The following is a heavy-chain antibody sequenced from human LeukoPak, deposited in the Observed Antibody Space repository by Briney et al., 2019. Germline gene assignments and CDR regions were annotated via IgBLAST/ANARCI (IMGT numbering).Heavy chain of an antibody. V-gene: IGHV4-39*01. D-gene: IGHD5-12*01. CDR3: ARGISGYDYVARFDP. CDR2: IYYSGST. J-gene: IGHJ5*02. CDR1: GGSISSSSYY. Sequence: SETLSLTCTVSGGSISSSSYYWGWIRQPPGKGLEWIGSIYYSGSTYYNPSLKSRVTISVDTSKNQFSLKLSSVTAADTAVYYCARGISGYDYVARFDPWGQGTLVTVSS.